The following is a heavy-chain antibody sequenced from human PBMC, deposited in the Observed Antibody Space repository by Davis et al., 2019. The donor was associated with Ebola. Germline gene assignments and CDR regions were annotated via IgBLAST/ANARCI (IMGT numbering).Heavy chain of an antibody. CDR1: GFTFSIYA. D-gene: IGHD3-22*01. CDR2: ISGSGGST. CDR3: ARATKGYYYDSSGYYYVPWYFDL. Sequence: GESLKISCAASGFTFSIYAMTWVRQAPGKGLEWVSAISGSGGSTYYADSVKGRFTISRDNSNNTLYLQMNSRRGEDTAVYYCARATKGYYYDSSGYYYVPWYFDLWGRGTLVTVSS. V-gene: IGHV3-23*01. J-gene: IGHJ2*01.